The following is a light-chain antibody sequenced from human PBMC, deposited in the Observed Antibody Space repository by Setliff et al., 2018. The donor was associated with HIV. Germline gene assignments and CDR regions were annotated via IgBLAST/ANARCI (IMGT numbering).Light chain of an antibody. V-gene: IGKV3-20*01. Sequence: EIVLTPSPGTLSLSPGERATLSCRASQSVSSSYLAWYQQKPGQAPRLLIFGASNRATGIPDRFSGGGSGTDFTLTISRLEPDDSAVYYCQQYGSSPWTFGQGTKVDIK. CDR2: GAS. J-gene: IGKJ1*01. CDR1: QSVSSSY. CDR3: QQYGSSPWT.